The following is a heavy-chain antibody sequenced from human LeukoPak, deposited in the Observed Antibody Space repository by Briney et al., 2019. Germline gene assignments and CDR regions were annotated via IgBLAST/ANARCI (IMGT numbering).Heavy chain of an antibody. CDR1: GGSISSYY. CDR2: IYYSGST. J-gene: IGHJ4*02. Sequence: PSETLSLTCTVSGGSISSYYWSWIRQPPGKGLEWIGYIYYSGSTNHNPSLKSRVTISVDTSKNQFSLKLSSVTATDTAVYYCARHGDYGSGKIYYFGYWGQGTLVTVSS. CDR3: ARHGDYGSGKIYYFGY. V-gene: IGHV4-59*08. D-gene: IGHD3-10*01.